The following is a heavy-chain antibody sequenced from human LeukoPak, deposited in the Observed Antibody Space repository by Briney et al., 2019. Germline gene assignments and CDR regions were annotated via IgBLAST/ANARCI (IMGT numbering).Heavy chain of an antibody. D-gene: IGHD3-22*01. CDR1: DGSFKGYY. J-gene: IGHJ4*02. CDR3: AGVEVGVIN. CDR2: INHRGNT. Sequence: KPAEPLSLTCAVYDGSFKGYYWTWLRQPPEKGLEWLSEINHRGNTNYNPSLKSRVTISVDTSKNQFSLKLASVTAADTAMYYCAGVEVGVINWGQGTLVTVSS. V-gene: IGHV4-34*01.